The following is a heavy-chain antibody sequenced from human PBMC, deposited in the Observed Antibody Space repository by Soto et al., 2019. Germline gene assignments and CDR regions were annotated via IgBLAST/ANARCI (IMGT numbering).Heavy chain of an antibody. J-gene: IGHJ6*02. Sequence: QVQLVESGGGVVQPGRSLRLSCAASGFTFSSYGMHWVRQAPGKGLEWVAVIWYDGSNKYYADSVKGRFTISRDNSKNTLYLKMNSLRAEDTAVYYCAKSYDILTGYTYYGMDVWGQGTTVTVSS. D-gene: IGHD3-9*01. CDR2: IWYDGSNK. CDR3: AKSYDILTGYTYYGMDV. CDR1: GFTFSSYG. V-gene: IGHV3-33*06.